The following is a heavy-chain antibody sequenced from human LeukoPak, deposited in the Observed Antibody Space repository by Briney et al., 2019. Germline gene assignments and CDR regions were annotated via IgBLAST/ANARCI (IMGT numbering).Heavy chain of an antibody. V-gene: IGHV4-31*03. J-gene: IGHJ5*02. Sequence: TLSLTCTVSGGSIGSGGYYLNWFRQPPGKGLEWIGYIYYSGSTYYNPSLKSRLTISVDTSKNQFSLKLSSVTAADTAVYYCARTYMASARFDPWGQGTLVTVSS. CDR2: IYYSGST. D-gene: IGHD5-24*01. CDR1: GGSIGSGGYY. CDR3: ARTYMASARFDP.